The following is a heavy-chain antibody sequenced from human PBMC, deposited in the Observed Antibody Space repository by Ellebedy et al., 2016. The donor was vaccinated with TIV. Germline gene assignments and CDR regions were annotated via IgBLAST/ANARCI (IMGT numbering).Heavy chain of an antibody. CDR1: GDSITSHHW. Sequence: SETLSLXXTVSGDSITSHHWLRWFRQPPGGGLEYIGEIWHSGATQFNPPLKSRVTLSVDNSENQFSLTLTSVTAADTAMYYCASSDGDYSYVGGFYFGLWGRGTLVSVSS. CDR3: ASSDGDYSYVGGFYFGL. CDR2: IWHSGAT. D-gene: IGHD4-17*01. V-gene: IGHV4-4*02. J-gene: IGHJ2*01.